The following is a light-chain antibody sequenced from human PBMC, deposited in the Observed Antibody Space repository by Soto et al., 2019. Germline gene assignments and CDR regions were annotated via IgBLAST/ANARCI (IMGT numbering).Light chain of an antibody. CDR3: QQYDDVPVT. Sequence: DIVMTQSPDSLTVSLGERATVNCKASQPVLRSSNNKNHLAWYQQKPTQSPKMLISWASTRESGVPDRFSGSGSGTEFTLTISSLQAEDAAVYYCQQYDDVPVTFGQGTRLEIK. CDR1: QPVLRSSNNKNH. J-gene: IGKJ5*01. CDR2: WAS. V-gene: IGKV4-1*01.